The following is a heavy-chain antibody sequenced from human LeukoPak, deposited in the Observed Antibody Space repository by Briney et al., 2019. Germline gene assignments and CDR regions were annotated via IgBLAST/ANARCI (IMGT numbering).Heavy chain of an antibody. V-gene: IGHV3-23*01. D-gene: IGHD6-13*01. CDR2: ISDSGGST. CDR1: GFTFSNYA. J-gene: IGHJ6*03. CDR3: ARVLSAYSSSWFYYYYYYMDV. Sequence: GGSLRLSCAASGFTFSNYAMSWVRQAPGKGLEWVSSISDSGGSTFYADSVKGRFTISRDNAKNSLYLQMNSLRAEDTAVYYCARVLSAYSSSWFYYYYYYMDVWGKGTAVTISS.